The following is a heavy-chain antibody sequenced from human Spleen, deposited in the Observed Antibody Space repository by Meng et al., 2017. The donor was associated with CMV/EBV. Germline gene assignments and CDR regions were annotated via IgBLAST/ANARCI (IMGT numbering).Heavy chain of an antibody. V-gene: IGHV3-48*03. CDR1: GFSFSDYE. J-gene: IGHJ4*02. CDR3: AGLWI. CDR2: ISPSGTET. D-gene: IGHD1-1*01. Sequence: GGSLRLSCTVSGFSFSDYELNWARQAPGKGLEWVSFISPSGTETHYADSVKGRFTVSRDNAKNSLFLQMNSLRVEDTAVYYCAGLWIWGPGTLVTVSS.